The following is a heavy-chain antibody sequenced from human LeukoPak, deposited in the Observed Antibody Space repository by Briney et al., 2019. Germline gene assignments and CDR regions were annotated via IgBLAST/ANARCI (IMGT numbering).Heavy chain of an antibody. J-gene: IGHJ6*02. V-gene: IGHV3-30*18. CDR2: ISYDGSNK. Sequence: GGSLRLSCAASGFTFSSYGMHWVRQAPGKGLEWVAVISYDGSNKYYADSVKGRFTISRDNSKNTLYLQMNSLRAEDTAVYYCANFQVFDWLYYGMDVWGQGTTVTVSS. D-gene: IGHD3-9*01. CDR1: GFTFSSYG. CDR3: ANFQVFDWLYYGMDV.